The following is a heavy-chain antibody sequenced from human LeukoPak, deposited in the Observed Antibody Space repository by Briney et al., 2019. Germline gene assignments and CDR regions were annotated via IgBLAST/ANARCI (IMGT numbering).Heavy chain of an antibody. Sequence: PGGSLRLSCAASGFTFSSYSMNWVRQAPGKGLEWVSSISSSSSYIYYADSVKGRFTISRDNAKNSLYLQMNSLRAEDTAVYYCARGAPITMVRGVIILDLGLPAFDYWGQGTLVTVSS. CDR2: ISSSSSYI. CDR3: ARGAPITMVRGVIILDLGLPAFDY. CDR1: GFTFSSYS. V-gene: IGHV3-21*01. D-gene: IGHD3-10*01. J-gene: IGHJ4*02.